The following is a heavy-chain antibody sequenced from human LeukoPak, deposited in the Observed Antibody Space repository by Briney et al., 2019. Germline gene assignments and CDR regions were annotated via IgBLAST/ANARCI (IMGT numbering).Heavy chain of an antibody. CDR2: IYHSGST. CDR1: VGSISGSTYS. Sequence: SQTLSLTCAVSVGSISGSTYSWSWIRQPPGKGLEWIGYIYHSGSTYYNPSLKSRVTISVDTSKNQFSLKLSSVTAADTAVYYCARRLVRGACFDYWGQGTLVTVSS. CDR3: ARRLVRGACFDY. V-gene: IGHV4-30-2*01. D-gene: IGHD3-10*02. J-gene: IGHJ4*02.